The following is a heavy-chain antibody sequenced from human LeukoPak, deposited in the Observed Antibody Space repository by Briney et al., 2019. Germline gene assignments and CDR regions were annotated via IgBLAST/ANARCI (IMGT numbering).Heavy chain of an antibody. CDR3: ARVDQIAAAGTVGS. CDR2: ISTSGSTK. D-gene: IGHD6-13*01. Sequence: PGGSLILSCAASGFTFSDYYMTRIRQAPGKGLEWISYISTSGSTKYYADSVRGRFTISRDNAKNSLYLQMNSLRAEDTAVYYCARVDQIAAAGTVGSWGQGTLVTVSS. J-gene: IGHJ5*02. V-gene: IGHV3-11*01. CDR1: GFTFSDYY.